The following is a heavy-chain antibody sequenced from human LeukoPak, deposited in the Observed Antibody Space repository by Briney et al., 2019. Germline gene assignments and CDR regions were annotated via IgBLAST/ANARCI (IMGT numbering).Heavy chain of an antibody. J-gene: IGHJ4*02. V-gene: IGHV3-30*18. Sequence: GGSLRLSCAASGFTFSSYGMHWVRQAPGKGLEWVAVISYDGSNKYYADSVKGRFTISRDNSKNTLYLQMNSLRAEDTAVYYCAKDFDGVFDYWGQGTLVTVSS. CDR2: ISYDGSNK. CDR3: AKDFDGVFDY. CDR1: GFTFSSYG. D-gene: IGHD3-10*01.